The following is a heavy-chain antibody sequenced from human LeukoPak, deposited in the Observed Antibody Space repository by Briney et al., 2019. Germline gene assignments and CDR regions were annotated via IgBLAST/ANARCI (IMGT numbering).Heavy chain of an antibody. J-gene: IGHJ5*02. V-gene: IGHV3-23*01. CDR3: ARRAGGLARNNWFDP. CDR2: MSGSGGST. Sequence: AGRSLRLSCAASEFTFSSYAMNWVRQAPGKGLEWVSAMSGSGGSTYYADSVKGRFTISRDNSKNTLYLQMNSLRAVDTAVYYCARRAGGLARNNWFDPWGQGTLVTVSS. CDR1: EFTFSSYA. D-gene: IGHD3-16*01.